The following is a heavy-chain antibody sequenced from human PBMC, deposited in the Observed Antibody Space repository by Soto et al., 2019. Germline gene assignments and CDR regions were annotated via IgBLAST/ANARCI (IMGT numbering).Heavy chain of an antibody. D-gene: IGHD3-9*01. CDR3: ARVLRYFDWARNWFDP. CDR2: IFSNDEK. V-gene: IGHV2-26*01. Sequence: SGPTLVNPPETLTLTCTVSGFSLSNARMGVSWIRQPPGKALEWLAHIFSNDEKSYSTSLKSRLTISKDTSKSQVVLTMTNMDPVDTATFYCARVLRYFDWARNWFDPWGQGTLVTVSS. CDR1: GFSLSNARMG. J-gene: IGHJ5*02.